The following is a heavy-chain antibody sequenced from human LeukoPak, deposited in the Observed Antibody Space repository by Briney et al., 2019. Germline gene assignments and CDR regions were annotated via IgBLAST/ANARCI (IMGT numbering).Heavy chain of an antibody. Sequence: SETLSRTCTVSGGSISNFYWSWIRQPPGKGLEWIGYIFYSGSANYNPSLKSRVTISVDTSKNQFSLRLTSVTAADTAVYYCARGNGWYYPWGQGTLVTVSS. J-gene: IGHJ5*02. V-gene: IGHV4-59*08. CDR3: ARGNGWYYP. CDR1: GGSISNFY. CDR2: IFYSGSA. D-gene: IGHD6-19*01.